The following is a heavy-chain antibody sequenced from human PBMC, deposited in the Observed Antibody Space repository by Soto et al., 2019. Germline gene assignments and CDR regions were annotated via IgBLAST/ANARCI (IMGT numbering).Heavy chain of an antibody. CDR2: ISGSGGST. Sequence: GGSLRLSCAASGFSFRSYAMSWVRQAPGKGLEWVLAISGSGGSTYYADCVKGRFTMSRDNSKNTLYLQMNSLRAEDRAVYYCAKDVFIAAAGSEALLAFCGQGSLVP. CDR1: GFSFRSYA. V-gene: IGHV3-23*01. CDR3: AKDVFIAAAGSEALLAF. D-gene: IGHD6-13*01. J-gene: IGHJ1*01.